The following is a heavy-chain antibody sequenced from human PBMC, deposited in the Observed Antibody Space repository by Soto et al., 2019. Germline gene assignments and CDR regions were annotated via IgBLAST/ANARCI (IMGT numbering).Heavy chain of an antibody. D-gene: IGHD4-17*01. V-gene: IGHV3-30*18. CDR1: GFTFSSYG. CDR3: AKDYGDSPNNWFDP. CDR2: ISYDGSNK. J-gene: IGHJ5*02. Sequence: QVQLVESGGGVVHPGRSLRLSCAASGFTFSSYGMHWVRQAPGKGLEWVAVISYDGSNKYYADSVKGRFTISRDNSKNTLYLQMNSLRAEDTAVYYCAKDYGDSPNNWFDPWGQGTLVTVSS.